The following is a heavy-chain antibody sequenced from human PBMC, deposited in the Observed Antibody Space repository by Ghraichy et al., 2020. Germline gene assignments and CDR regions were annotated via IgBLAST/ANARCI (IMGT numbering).Heavy chain of an antibody. CDR3: ARALRGGTTPYFDY. Sequence: SETLSLTCTVSGGSISSYYWSWIRQPPGKGLEWIGYIYYSGSTNYNPSLKSRVTISVDTSKNQFSLKLSSVTAADTAVYYCARALRGGTTPYFDYWGQGTLVTVSS. V-gene: IGHV4-59*01. CDR2: IYYSGST. CDR1: GGSISSYY. J-gene: IGHJ4*02. D-gene: IGHD1-7*01.